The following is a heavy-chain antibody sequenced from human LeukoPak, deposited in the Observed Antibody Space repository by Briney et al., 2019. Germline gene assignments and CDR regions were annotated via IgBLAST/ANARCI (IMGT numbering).Heavy chain of an antibody. CDR3: ARGGPNYFFDF. J-gene: IGHJ4*02. V-gene: IGHV3-48*01. D-gene: IGHD3-16*01. CDR1: GFSFDSCS. CDR2: ISSRSTTI. Sequence: GGSLRLSCEGSGFSFDSCSLYWVRPAPGKGLVWVSYISSRSTTIYYADSVKGRFITSRDSAKKSLYLQMNRLRAEDTAVYFCARGGPNYFFDFWGQGTLVTVSS.